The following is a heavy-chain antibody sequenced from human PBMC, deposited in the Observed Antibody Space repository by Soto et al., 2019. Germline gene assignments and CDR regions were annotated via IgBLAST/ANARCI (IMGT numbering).Heavy chain of an antibody. CDR3: ARDPGSSWYEDWFDP. J-gene: IGHJ5*02. CDR2: ISSSSSTI. Sequence: GGSLRLSCAASGFTFSSYSMNWVRQAPGKGLEWVSYISSSSSTIYYADSVKGRFTISRDNAKNSLYLQMNSLRDEDTAVYYCARDPGSSWYEDWFDPWGQGTLVTVSS. CDR1: GFTFSSYS. V-gene: IGHV3-48*02. D-gene: IGHD6-13*01.